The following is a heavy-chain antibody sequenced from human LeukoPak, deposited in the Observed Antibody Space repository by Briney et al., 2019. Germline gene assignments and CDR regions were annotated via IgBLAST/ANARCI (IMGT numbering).Heavy chain of an antibody. Sequence: SETLSLTCTVSGGSISSSSYYWGWLRQPPGKGLEWIGSIYYSGSTYYNPSLKSRVTISVDTSKNQFSLKLSSVTAADTAVYYCARHSQWLVPTEIDYWGQGTLVTVSS. CDR1: GGSISSSSYY. CDR3: ARHSQWLVPTEIDY. V-gene: IGHV4-39*01. J-gene: IGHJ4*02. CDR2: IYYSGST. D-gene: IGHD6-19*01.